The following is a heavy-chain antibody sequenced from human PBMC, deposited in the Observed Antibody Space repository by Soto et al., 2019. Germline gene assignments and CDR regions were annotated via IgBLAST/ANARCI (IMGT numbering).Heavy chain of an antibody. CDR2: IYYSGST. V-gene: IGHV4-34*01. Sequence: SETLSLTCAVYGGSFSGYYWSWIRQPPGKGLEWIGSIYYSGSTYYNPSLKSRVTISVDTSKNQFSLKLSSVTAADTAVYYCARHLVVTHPYDYWGQGTLVTVSS. D-gene: IGHD2-15*01. CDR1: GGSFSGYY. CDR3: ARHLVVTHPYDY. J-gene: IGHJ4*02.